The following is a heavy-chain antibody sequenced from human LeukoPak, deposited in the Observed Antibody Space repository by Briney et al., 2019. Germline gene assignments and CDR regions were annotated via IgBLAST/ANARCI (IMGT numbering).Heavy chain of an antibody. Sequence: PSETLSLTCTVSDGSISSGSYYWSWIRQPAGKGLEWIGRIYTSGSTNYNPSLKSRVTISVDTSKNQFSLKLSSVTAADTAVYYCARARGAMDVWGKGTTVTISS. CDR3: ARARGAMDV. V-gene: IGHV4-61*02. J-gene: IGHJ6*03. CDR2: IYTSGST. D-gene: IGHD3-10*01. CDR1: DGSISSGSYY.